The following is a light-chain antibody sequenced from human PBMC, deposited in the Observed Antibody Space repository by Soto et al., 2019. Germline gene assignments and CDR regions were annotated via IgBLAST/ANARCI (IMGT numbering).Light chain of an antibody. J-gene: IGKJ4*01. CDR1: HSVGSS. CDR2: GVS. Sequence: EIVLTQSPGTLSLSPGDRATLSCRASHSVGSSLAWFQHKPGQAPRLLIYGVSNRATGIAARFSGSGSGTDFTLTISSLEPEDFAVYYCQQRRTWPPAFGGGTKVEIK. CDR3: QQRRTWPPA. V-gene: IGKV3-11*01.